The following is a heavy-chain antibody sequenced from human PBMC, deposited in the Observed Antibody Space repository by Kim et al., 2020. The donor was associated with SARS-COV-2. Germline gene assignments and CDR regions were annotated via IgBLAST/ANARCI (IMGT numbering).Heavy chain of an antibody. CDR2: VNRSSGDE. CDR1: GYTFTSSE. CDR3: ARRQQGFDC. Sequence: ASVKVSCKASGYTFTSSEIHWVRQATGQGLEWLAWVNRSSGDEGSSQQFQGRVTMTRNTSINTAYMELSSLRSDDTAVYYCARRQQGFDCWGQGTLVTVS. V-gene: IGHV1-8*01. J-gene: IGHJ4*02.